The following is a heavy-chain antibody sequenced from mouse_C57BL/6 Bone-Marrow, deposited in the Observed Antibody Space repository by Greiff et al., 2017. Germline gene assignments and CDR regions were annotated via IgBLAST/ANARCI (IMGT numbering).Heavy chain of an antibody. CDR2: ISGGGGNT. Sequence: EVQLVESGGGLVKPGGSLKLSCAASGFTFSSYTMSWVRQTPEKRLEWVATISGGGGNTYYPDSVKGRFTISRDNAKNTLYLQMSSLRSEDTALYYCARQGIITTVVDFDDWGQGTTLTVSS. V-gene: IGHV5-9*01. D-gene: IGHD1-1*01. CDR1: GFTFSSYT. CDR3: ARQGIITTVVDFDD. J-gene: IGHJ2*01.